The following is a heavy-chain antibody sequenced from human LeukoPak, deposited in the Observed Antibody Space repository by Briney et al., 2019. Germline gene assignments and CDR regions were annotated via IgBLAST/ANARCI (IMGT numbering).Heavy chain of an antibody. J-gene: IGHJ4*02. CDR2: IIPILGIA. D-gene: IGHD3-9*01. V-gene: IGHV1-69*04. CDR3: ARAEYDILTGYYEDQYYFDY. CDR1: GGTFSSYA. Sequence: SVKVSCKASGGTFSSYAISWVRQAPGQGLEWMGRIIPILGIANYAQKFQGRVTITADKSTSTAYMELSSLRSEDTAVYYCARAEYDILTGYYEDQYYFDYWGQGTLVTVSS.